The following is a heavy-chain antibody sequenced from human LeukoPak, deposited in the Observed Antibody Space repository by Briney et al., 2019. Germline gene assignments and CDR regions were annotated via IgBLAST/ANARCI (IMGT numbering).Heavy chain of an antibody. J-gene: IGHJ4*02. CDR1: GGSISSSSFY. D-gene: IGHD4-23*01. CDR2: IYYSGSS. CDR3: ARWYQHVGNYYFEY. V-gene: IGHV4-39*01. Sequence: SETLSLTCTVSGGSISSSSFYWGWIRQPPGKGLEWIGNIYYSGSSQYNPSLKSRVTMSVDTSKDQFSLRLSSVTAADTAIYCCARWYQHVGNYYFEYWGQGILVTVSS.